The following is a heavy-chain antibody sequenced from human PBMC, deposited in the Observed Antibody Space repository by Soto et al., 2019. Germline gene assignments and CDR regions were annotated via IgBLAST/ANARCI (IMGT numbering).Heavy chain of an antibody. CDR2: ISSRASTI. Sequence: GGSLRLSCAASGFTFSNYYMSWIRQAPGKGLEWVSYISSRASTIFYADSVKGRFTISRDNVKNSLYLQMNSLRAEDTAVYYCASGTNGAFFVYWGQGILVAVST. J-gene: IGHJ4*02. CDR3: ASGTNGAFFVY. D-gene: IGHD2-8*01. CDR1: GFTFSNYY. V-gene: IGHV3-11*01.